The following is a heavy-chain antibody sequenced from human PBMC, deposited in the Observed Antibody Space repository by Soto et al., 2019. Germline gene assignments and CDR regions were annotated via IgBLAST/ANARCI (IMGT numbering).Heavy chain of an antibody. Sequence: QVQLVQTGAEVKKPGASVKVSCKASGYTFTHYGISWVRQAPGQGLAWMGWISALNGNTKYVENFQDRVTMTTDTSTKTSYMEVGSWRPEDRAIYYCAGVYGLGSYIAFDFWGQGTMVTVSS. CDR1: GYTFTHYG. V-gene: IGHV1-18*01. CDR3: AGVYGLGSYIAFDF. J-gene: IGHJ3*01. D-gene: IGHD3-10*01. CDR2: ISALNGNT.